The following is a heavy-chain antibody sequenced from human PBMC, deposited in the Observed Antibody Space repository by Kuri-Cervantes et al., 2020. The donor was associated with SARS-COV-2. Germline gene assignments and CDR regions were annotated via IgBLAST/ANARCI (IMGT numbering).Heavy chain of an antibody. Sequence: ASVKVSCKASGYIFTSYYLHWVRQAPGQGLEWMGVINPTVGDTTYAQKFQGRVTMTRDTSTSTVYVELSSLRSEDTAVYYCARLRQLEEGYWGQGTLVTVSS. J-gene: IGHJ4*02. V-gene: IGHV1-46*01. CDR3: ARLRQLEEGY. CDR2: INPTVGDT. CDR1: GYIFTSYY. D-gene: IGHD1-1*01.